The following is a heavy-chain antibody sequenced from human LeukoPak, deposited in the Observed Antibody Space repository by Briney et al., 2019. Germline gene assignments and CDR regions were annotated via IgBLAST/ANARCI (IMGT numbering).Heavy chain of an antibody. CDR1: GGTFSSYA. V-gene: IGHV1-69*05. CDR3: AGGGSAGARLAYYYYMDV. CDR2: IIPIFGTA. J-gene: IGHJ6*03. Sequence: GASVKVSCKASGGTFSSYAISWVRQALGQGLEWMGGIIPIFGTANYAQKFQGRVTITTDESTSTAYMELSSQRSEDTAVYYCAGGGSAGARLAYYYYMDVWGKGTTVTVSS. D-gene: IGHD3-16*01.